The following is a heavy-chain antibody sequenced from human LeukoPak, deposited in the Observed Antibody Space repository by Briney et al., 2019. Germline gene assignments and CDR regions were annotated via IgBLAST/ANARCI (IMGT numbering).Heavy chain of an antibody. CDR3: AYSIGYSDEWFQN. J-gene: IGHJ1*01. CDR2: VYFSGST. V-gene: IGHV4-59*02. CDR1: GGSVSSAY. Sequence: PSETLSLTCAVSGGSVSSAYWSWIRHPPEKGLEWIGYVYFSGSTNYNPSLTSRVTISADTSKNQFSLKLTSVTAADPAVYYCAYSIGYSDEWFQNWGQGTLVTVSS. D-gene: IGHD3-22*01.